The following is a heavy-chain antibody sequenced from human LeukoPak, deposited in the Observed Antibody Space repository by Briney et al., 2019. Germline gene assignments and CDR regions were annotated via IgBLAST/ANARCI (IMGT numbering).Heavy chain of an antibody. D-gene: IGHD6-13*01. Sequence: GRSLRLSCAASGFTFDDYAMRWVRQAPGKGLEWVSGIIWNSGSTGYADSVKGRFTISRDNAKNSLYLQMNSLRPEDTALYYCAKDIAAAAARFDYWGQGTLVTVSS. CDR3: AKDIAAAAARFDY. V-gene: IGHV3-9*01. CDR2: IIWNSGST. CDR1: GFTFDDYA. J-gene: IGHJ4*02.